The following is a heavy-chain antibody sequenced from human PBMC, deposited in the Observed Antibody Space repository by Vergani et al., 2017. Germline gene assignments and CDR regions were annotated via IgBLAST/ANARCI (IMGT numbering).Heavy chain of an antibody. CDR3: ARARKFRFGVVWENWFDP. D-gene: IGHD3-3*01. CDR2: MNCDGDTI. V-gene: IGHV3-74*01. Sequence: EVELVESGGGLVQPGGSLRLSCAASGFTFNEYWMHWARQVPGKGLVWVSGMNCDGDTISYADSVKGRLTNSRDNAKNTLFLQMNSPRAADTAVYYCARARKFRFGVVWENWFDPWGQGTLVTVSS. J-gene: IGHJ5*02. CDR1: GFTFNEYW.